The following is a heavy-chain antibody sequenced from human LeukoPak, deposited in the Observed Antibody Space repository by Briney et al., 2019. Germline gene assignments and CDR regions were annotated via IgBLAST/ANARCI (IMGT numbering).Heavy chain of an antibody. CDR2: ISWNSGSI. CDR1: GFTFDDYA. J-gene: IGHJ3*02. CDR3: AKGRSPMATIEIPDAFDI. Sequence: PGRSLRLSCAASGFTFDDYAMHWVRQAPGKGLEWVSGISWNSGSIGYADSVKGRFTISRDNAKNSLYLQMNSLRAEDTALYYCAKGRSPMATIEIPDAFDIWGQGTMVTVSS. V-gene: IGHV3-9*01. D-gene: IGHD5-24*01.